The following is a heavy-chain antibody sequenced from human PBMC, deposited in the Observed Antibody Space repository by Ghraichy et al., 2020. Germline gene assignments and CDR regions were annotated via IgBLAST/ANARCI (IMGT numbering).Heavy chain of an antibody. Sequence: ASVKVSCKVSGYTLTELSMHWVRQAPGKGLEWMGGFDPEDGETIYAQKFQGRVTMTEDTSTDTAYMELSSLRSEDTAVYYCATGRISWTRGYYYYYGMDVWGQGTTVTVSS. CDR2: FDPEDGET. V-gene: IGHV1-24*01. J-gene: IGHJ6*02. CDR1: GYTLTELS. D-gene: IGHD2-15*01. CDR3: ATGRISWTRGYYYYYGMDV.